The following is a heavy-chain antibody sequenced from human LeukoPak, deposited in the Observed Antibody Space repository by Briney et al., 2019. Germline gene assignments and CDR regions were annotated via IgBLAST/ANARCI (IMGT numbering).Heavy chain of an antibody. Sequence: GGSLRLSCAASGFTFDDYGMSWVRQAPGKGLEWVSGINWNGGSTEYVDSVKGRFTTSRDNAKNSLYLQMNSLRAEDTALYYCARVVRDLHYYYMDVWGKGTTVTVSS. CDR3: ARVVRDLHYYYMDV. CDR1: GFTFDDYG. CDR2: INWNGGST. V-gene: IGHV3-20*04. J-gene: IGHJ6*03. D-gene: IGHD3-10*01.